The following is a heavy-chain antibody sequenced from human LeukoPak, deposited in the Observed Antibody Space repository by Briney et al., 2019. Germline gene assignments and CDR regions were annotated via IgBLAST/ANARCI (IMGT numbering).Heavy chain of an antibody. J-gene: IGHJ4*02. CDR1: GGSISSSSYY. CDR3: ARHRMQEWFPTPDY. V-gene: IGHV4-39*01. CDR2: INHSGST. Sequence: SETLSLTCTVSGGSISSSSYYWSWIRQPPGKGLEWIGEINHSGSTNYNPSLKSRVTISVDTSKNQFSLKLSSVTAADTAVYYCARHRMQEWFPTPDYWGQGTLVTVSS. D-gene: IGHD3-3*01.